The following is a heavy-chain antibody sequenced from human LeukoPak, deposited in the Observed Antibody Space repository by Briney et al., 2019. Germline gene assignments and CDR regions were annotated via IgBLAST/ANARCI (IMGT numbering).Heavy chain of an antibody. D-gene: IGHD2-21*01. J-gene: IGHJ4*02. CDR2: ISSNGKTI. V-gene: IGHV3-48*03. CDR1: GFTFSTYD. CDR3: AALWSFDY. Sequence: PGGSLRLTCAASGFTFSTYDMNWVRQAPGKGLEWISYISSNGKTIYYSDSVKGRFTISRDNAKNSLYLQMNSLRAEDTAVYYCAALWSFDYWGQGTLVSVSS.